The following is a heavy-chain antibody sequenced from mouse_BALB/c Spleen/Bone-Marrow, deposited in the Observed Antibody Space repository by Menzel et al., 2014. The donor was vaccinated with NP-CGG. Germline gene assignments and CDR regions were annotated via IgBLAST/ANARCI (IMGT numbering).Heavy chain of an antibody. D-gene: IGHD2-1*01. J-gene: IGHJ2*01. CDR3: ARGGNYGY. V-gene: IGHV1S132*01. CDR2: IFPGIGTT. Sequence: VKLVESGAELVKPGASVKLSCKTSGYTFTNYWIQWVKQRPGGGLGWIGEIFPGIGTTYYNEKFKGKATLTKDTSSSTAYMQLSSLTSEDSAVYFCARGGNYGYWGQGTTLTVSS. CDR1: GYTFTNYW.